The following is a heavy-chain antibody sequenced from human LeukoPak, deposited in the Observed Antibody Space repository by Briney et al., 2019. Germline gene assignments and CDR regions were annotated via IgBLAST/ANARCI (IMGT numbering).Heavy chain of an antibody. CDR3: ARGIYDSSGYYPYYFDY. J-gene: IGHJ4*02. CDR2: INPNSGGT. V-gene: IGHV1-2*02. Sequence: ASVKVSCKASGYTFTGYYMHWVRQAPGQGLEWMGWINPNSGGTNYAQKFQGRVTMTRDTSISTAYMELSRLRSDDTAVYYCARGIYDSSGYYPYYFDYWGQGTLVTVSS. D-gene: IGHD3-22*01. CDR1: GYTFTGYY.